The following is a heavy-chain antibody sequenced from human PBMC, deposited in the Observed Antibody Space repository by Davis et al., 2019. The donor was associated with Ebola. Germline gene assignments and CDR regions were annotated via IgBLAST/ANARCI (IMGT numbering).Heavy chain of an antibody. J-gene: IGHJ4*02. V-gene: IGHV4-39*01. D-gene: IGHD3-22*01. CDR3: ARRNYYDSSALVDY. Sequence: PSETLSLTCTVSGGSISSYYWGWIRQPPGKGLEWIGSIYYSGSTYYNPSLKSRVTISVDTSKNQFSLKLSSVTAADTAVYYCARRNYYDSSALVDYWGQGTLVTVSS. CDR2: IYYSGST. CDR1: GGSISSYY.